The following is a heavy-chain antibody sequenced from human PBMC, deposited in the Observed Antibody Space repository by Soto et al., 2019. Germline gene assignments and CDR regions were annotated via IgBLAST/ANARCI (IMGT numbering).Heavy chain of an antibody. J-gene: IGHJ6*02. V-gene: IGHV3-30-3*01. CDR3: ARDKRSYGDLYYYGLDV. CDR1: GFTFDSYA. Sequence: PGGSLRLSCSGSGFTFDSYAVHWVRQAPGKGLEWVAFVSYGGNDKDYADSVRGRFTISRDNSKNTVYLQMNDLRVGDTASYYCARDKRSYGDLYYYGLDVWGQGTSVTVSS. CDR2: VSYGGNDK. D-gene: IGHD4-17*01.